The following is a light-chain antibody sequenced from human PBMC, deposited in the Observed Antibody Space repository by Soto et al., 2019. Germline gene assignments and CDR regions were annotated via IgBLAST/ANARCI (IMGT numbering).Light chain of an antibody. CDR1: QSISSN. V-gene: IGKV3-11*01. Sequence: EIVMTQSPATLSVSPGERATLSCRASQSISSNLAWYQQKPGQAPRLLMFRTSNRATGIPARFSGSGSGTDFTLTINSLEPEDFAVYYCQQRSSWPITFGQGTRLEIK. CDR2: RTS. J-gene: IGKJ5*01. CDR3: QQRSSWPIT.